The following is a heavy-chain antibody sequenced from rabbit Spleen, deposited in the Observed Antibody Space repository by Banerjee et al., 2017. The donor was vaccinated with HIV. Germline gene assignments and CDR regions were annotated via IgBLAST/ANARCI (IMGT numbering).Heavy chain of an antibody. CDR3: ASGYSDIYFDL. J-gene: IGHJ4*01. CDR1: GFSFSAGYY. D-gene: IGHD1-1*01. CDR2: INAVTGKA. Sequence: QSLEESGGDLVKPGASLTLTCTASGFSFSAGYYMCWVRQAPGKGLEWIACINAVTGKAVYASWAKGRFTFSKTSSTTVTLQMTSLTAADTATYFCASGYSDIYFDLWGPGTLVTVS. V-gene: IGHV1S40*01.